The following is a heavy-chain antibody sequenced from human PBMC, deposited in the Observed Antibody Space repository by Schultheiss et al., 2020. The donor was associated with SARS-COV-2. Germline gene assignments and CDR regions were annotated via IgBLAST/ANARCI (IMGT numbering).Heavy chain of an antibody. D-gene: IGHD6-19*01. V-gene: IGHV1-46*01. CDR2: INPSGGST. Sequence: ASVKVSCKASGYTFTSYYMHWVRQAPGQGLEWMGIINPSGGSTSYAQKFQGRVTMTRDTSTSTVYMELSSLRSEDTAVYYCARVGSEIAVAGSIDYWGQGTLVTVSS. CDR3: ARVGSEIAVAGSIDY. CDR1: GYTFTSYY. J-gene: IGHJ4*02.